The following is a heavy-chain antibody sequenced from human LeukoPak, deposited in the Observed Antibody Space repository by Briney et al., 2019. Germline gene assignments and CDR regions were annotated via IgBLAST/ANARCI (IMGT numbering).Heavy chain of an antibody. Sequence: SETLPLTCAVYGGSFSGYYWSWIRQPPGKGLEWIGEINHSGSTNYNPSLKSRVTISVDTSKNQFSLKLSSVTAADTAVYYCARAPLSSGYYGVDYWGQGTLVTVSS. D-gene: IGHD3-22*01. J-gene: IGHJ4*02. CDR1: GGSFSGYY. CDR3: ARAPLSSGYYGVDY. CDR2: INHSGST. V-gene: IGHV4-34*01.